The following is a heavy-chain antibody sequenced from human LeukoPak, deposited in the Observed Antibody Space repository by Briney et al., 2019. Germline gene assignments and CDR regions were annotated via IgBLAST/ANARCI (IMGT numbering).Heavy chain of an antibody. J-gene: IGHJ4*02. D-gene: IGHD3-22*01. V-gene: IGHV1-46*01. CDR2: INPSGGST. CDR3: ARVDSTSPHELDY. CDR1: GYTFTGYY. Sequence: ASVKVSCKASGYTFTGYYMHWVRQAPGQGLEWMGIINPSGGSTSYAQKFQGRVTMTRDMSTSTDYMELSSLRSEDTAVYYCARVDSTSPHELDYWGQGTLVTVSS.